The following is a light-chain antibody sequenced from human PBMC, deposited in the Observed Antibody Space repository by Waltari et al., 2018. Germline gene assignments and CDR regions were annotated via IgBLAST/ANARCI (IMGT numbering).Light chain of an antibody. CDR1: QSVSKY. Sequence: EFVLTQSPGTLSLSPGERATLSCRASQSVSKYLAWYQQRPGQAPRLLIYAASTRATGIPDRFSGSGYGTDFSLIISRLEPEDFAVYYCQNHERLPATFGQGTKVEIK. V-gene: IGKV3-20*01. CDR2: AAS. J-gene: IGKJ1*01. CDR3: QNHERLPAT.